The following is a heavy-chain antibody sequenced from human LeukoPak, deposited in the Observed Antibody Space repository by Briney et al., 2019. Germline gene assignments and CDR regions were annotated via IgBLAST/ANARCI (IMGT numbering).Heavy chain of an antibody. CDR2: INPSSGGT. J-gene: IGHJ5*02. Sequence: ASVKVSCKTSGYTFTDYYMHWVRQAPGQGLEWMGWINPSSGGTNYAQKFQGRVTMTRDTSISTAYMELSRLRSDDTAVYYCARDAYYGSGSFPSWGQGTLVTVSS. CDR3: ARDAYYGSGSFPS. V-gene: IGHV1-2*02. CDR1: GYTFTDYY. D-gene: IGHD3-10*01.